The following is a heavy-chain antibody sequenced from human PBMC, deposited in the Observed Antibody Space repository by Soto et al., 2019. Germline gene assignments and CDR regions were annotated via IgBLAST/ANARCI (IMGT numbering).Heavy chain of an antibody. CDR2: ISAYNGNT. D-gene: IGHD1-26*01. J-gene: IGHJ4*02. V-gene: IGHV1-18*01. CDR3: ARDRWGLPAVYFDY. CDR1: GYTFTSYG. Sequence: GASVKVSCKASGYTFTSYGISWVRQAPGQGLEWMGWISAYNGNTNYAQKLQGRVTMTTDTSTSTAYMELRSLRSDDTAVYYCARDRWGLPAVYFDYWGQGTLVTVSS.